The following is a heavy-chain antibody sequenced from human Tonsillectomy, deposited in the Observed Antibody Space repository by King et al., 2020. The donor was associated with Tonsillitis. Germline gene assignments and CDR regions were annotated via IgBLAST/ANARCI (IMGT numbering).Heavy chain of an antibody. D-gene: IGHD5/OR15-5a*01. J-gene: IGHJ4*02. CDR1: GFSFSNAW. CDR3: TTTRGYSVLFDS. CDR2: IKSKIDGEET. Sequence: VQLVESGGGLVKPGGSPRLSCAASGFSFSNAWMNWVRQAPGKGLEWVGRIKSKIDGEETDYAVPVKGRFTISRDDSTNTLYLQMNSLRTEDTGVYYCTTTRGYSVLFDSWGQGTLVTVSS. V-gene: IGHV3-15*05.